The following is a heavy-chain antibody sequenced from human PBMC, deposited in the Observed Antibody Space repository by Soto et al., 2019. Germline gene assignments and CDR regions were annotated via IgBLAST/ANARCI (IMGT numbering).Heavy chain of an antibody. CDR2: ITSNGGST. J-gene: IGHJ2*01. CDR3: AKDPPTIGYWYFDL. CDR1: VISFSRYA. Sequence: WGSLRLSCSVSVISFSRYAMSWVRQAPGKGLEWVSAITSNGGSTYYADSVKGRFIISRDNSKNTLYLHMNSLRAEDTAVYYCAKDPPTIGYWYFDLWGRGTLVTVSS. V-gene: IGHV3-23*01. D-gene: IGHD3-10*01.